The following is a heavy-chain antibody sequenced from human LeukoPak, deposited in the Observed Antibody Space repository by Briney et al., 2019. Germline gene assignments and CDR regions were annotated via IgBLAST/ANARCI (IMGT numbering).Heavy chain of an antibody. J-gene: IGHJ3*02. V-gene: IGHV3-7*01. CDR3: ARDLGGTTALDGFDI. D-gene: IGHD1-26*01. Sequence: GGSLRLSCAASGFTFSSYWMTWVRQAPGKGLEWVANIKQDGSEKYYVDSVKGRFTISRDNAKNTLYLQINRLRAEDTAVYYCARDLGGTTALDGFDIWGQGTMVTVSA. CDR1: GFTFSSYW. CDR2: IKQDGSEK.